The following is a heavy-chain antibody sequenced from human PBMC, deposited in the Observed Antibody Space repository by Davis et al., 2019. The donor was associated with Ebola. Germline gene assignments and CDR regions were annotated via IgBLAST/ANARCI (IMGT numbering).Heavy chain of an antibody. D-gene: IGHD2-21*02. CDR3: ARDRRHIVVVTAISYYGMDV. V-gene: IGHV1-46*01. Sequence: ASVKVSCKASGGTFSSYAISWVRQAPGQGLEWMGIVNPSGGSTSYAQKFQGRVTMTRDTSTSTVYMELSSLRSEDTAVYYCARDRRHIVVVTAISYYGMDVWGQGTTVTVSS. J-gene: IGHJ6*02. CDR2: VNPSGGST. CDR1: GGTFSSYA.